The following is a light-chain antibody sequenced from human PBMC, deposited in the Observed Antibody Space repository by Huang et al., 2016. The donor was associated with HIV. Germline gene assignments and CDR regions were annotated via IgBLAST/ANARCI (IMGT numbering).Light chain of an antibody. V-gene: IGKV3-15*01. Sequence: EIVMTQSPATLSVSPGERATLSCRASQSINSNLAWYQQKPGQAPRLLIYGASTRATGVPVRFSGRGSGTEFTLTISSLQFEDSAVYYCQQYNDWLSLTFGGGTKVGIK. CDR2: GAS. CDR1: QSINSN. J-gene: IGKJ4*01. CDR3: QQYNDWLSLT.